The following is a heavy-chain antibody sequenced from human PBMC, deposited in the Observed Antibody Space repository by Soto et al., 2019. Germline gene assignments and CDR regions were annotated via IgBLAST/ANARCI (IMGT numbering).Heavy chain of an antibody. D-gene: IGHD2-8*01. CDR1: GYTLTELS. CDR2: FDPEDGET. Sequence: ASVKVSCKVSGYTLTELSMHWVRQAPGKGLEWMGGFDPEDGETIYAQKFQGRVTMTEDTSTDTAYMELSSLRSEDTAVYYCATEGGLYAKWTFDYWGQGTMVTVSS. V-gene: IGHV1-24*01. J-gene: IGHJ4*02. CDR3: ATEGGLYAKWTFDY.